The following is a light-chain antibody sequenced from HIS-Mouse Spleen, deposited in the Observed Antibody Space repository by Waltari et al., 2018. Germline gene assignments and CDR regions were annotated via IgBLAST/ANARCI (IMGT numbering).Light chain of an antibody. CDR1: RRDLGGSNS. CDR2: EVS. Sequence: QSALTQPASVSGSPGPSLTLSFPGTRRDLGGSNSVSWYQQHPGKAPKLMTYEVSNRPSGVSNRFSGSKSGNTASLTISGLQAEDEADYYCSSYTSSSTFFGTGTKVTVL. CDR3: SSYTSSSTF. V-gene: IGLV2-14*01. J-gene: IGLJ1*01.